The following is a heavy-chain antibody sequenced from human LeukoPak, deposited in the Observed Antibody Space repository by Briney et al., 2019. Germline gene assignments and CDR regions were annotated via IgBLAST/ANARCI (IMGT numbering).Heavy chain of an antibody. D-gene: IGHD3-22*01. Sequence: SETLSLTCTVSGDSIRNSYWSWIRQPPGKGLEWIGYIPTSGDINYNPSLKSRVTISLQTSKNQVSLKVNSVTAADTAVYFCARGPYSYDSSGAFDIWGQGTMVTVSS. CDR3: ARGPYSYDSSGAFDI. CDR1: GDSIRNSY. V-gene: IGHV4-59*01. CDR2: IPTSGDI. J-gene: IGHJ3*02.